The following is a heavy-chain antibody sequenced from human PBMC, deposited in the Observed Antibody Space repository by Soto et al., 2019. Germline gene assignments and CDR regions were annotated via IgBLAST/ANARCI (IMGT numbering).Heavy chain of an antibody. D-gene: IGHD3-22*01. CDR3: AKDTNYDSSGYYYGPSVYYYYGMDV. CDR2: ISGSGGST. J-gene: IGHJ6*02. CDR1: GFTFSSYA. V-gene: IGHV3-23*01. Sequence: GGSLRLSCAASGFTFSSYAMSWVRQAPGKGLEWVSAISGSGGSTYYADSVKGRFTISRDNSKNTLYLQMNSLRAEDTAVYYCAKDTNYDSSGYYYGPSVYYYYGMDVWGQGTTVTVSS.